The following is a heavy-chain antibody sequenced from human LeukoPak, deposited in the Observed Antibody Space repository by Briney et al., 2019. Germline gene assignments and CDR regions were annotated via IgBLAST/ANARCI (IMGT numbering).Heavy chain of an antibody. D-gene: IGHD5-18*01. Sequence: PGGSLRLSCAASGFTFSSSYMSWVRQAPGKGLEWVSVIYSGGTTYYADSVKGRFTISRDNAKNSLYLQMNSLRAEDTAVYYCARDTAMVYFDYWGQGTLVTVSS. CDR3: ARDTAMVYFDY. V-gene: IGHV3-53*01. CDR1: GFTFSSSY. CDR2: IYSGGTT. J-gene: IGHJ4*02.